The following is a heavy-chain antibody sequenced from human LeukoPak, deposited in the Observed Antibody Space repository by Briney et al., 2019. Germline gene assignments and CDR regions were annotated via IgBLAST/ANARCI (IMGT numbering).Heavy chain of an antibody. Sequence: NPSETLSLTCTVSGGSISSYYWSWIRQPAGKGLEWIGRIYTSGSTDYNPSLKSRVTMSVDTSKNQFSLKLSSVTAADTAVYYCARIVCAKRLVHHDAFDISGQGTMVTVSS. J-gene: IGHJ3*02. D-gene: IGHD5/OR15-5a*01. CDR2: IYTSGST. V-gene: IGHV4-4*07. CDR3: ARIVCAKRLVHHDAFDI. CDR1: GGSISSYY.